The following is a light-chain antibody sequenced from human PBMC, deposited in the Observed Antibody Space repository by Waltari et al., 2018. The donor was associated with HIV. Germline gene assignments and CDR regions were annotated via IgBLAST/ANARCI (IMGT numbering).Light chain of an antibody. CDR3: ATWDASLNAWV. CDR1: NSNIALFT. J-gene: IGLJ3*02. CDR2: SNN. V-gene: IGLV1-44*01. Sequence: QSVLTQPPSASGTPGQRVTMSCSGHNSNIALFTINCYQQLPGTAPKLLLYSNNQRHSGVPDGFTGSKSGTSASLAISGLQSEDEADYYCATWDASLNAWVFGGGTKLTVL.